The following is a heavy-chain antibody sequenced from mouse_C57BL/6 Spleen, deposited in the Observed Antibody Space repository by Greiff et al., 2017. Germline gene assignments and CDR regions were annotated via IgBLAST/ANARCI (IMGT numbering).Heavy chain of an antibody. V-gene: IGHV1-59*01. D-gene: IGHD2-3*01. Sequence: QVQLQQPGAELVRPGTSVKLSCKASGYTFTSYWMHWVKQRPGQGLEWIGVIDPSDSYTNYNQQFKGKATLTVDTSSSTAYMQLSSLTSEDSAVYYCAGYDGYYGIDYWGQGTTLTVSS. J-gene: IGHJ2*01. CDR3: AGYDGYYGIDY. CDR2: IDPSDSYT. CDR1: GYTFTSYW.